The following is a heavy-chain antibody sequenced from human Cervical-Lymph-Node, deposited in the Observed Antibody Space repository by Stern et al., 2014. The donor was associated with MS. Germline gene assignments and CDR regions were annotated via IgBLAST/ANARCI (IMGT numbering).Heavy chain of an antibody. CDR3: ARRGHGYMGIDY. D-gene: IGHD1-1*01. Sequence: EVQLVDSGAEVKKPGESLRISCEVSGYRFTNNWIGWVRQMPGKGLEWMGIIYPGDSETRYSPSFPGQVTILVDKSNTTTYLQGSSLKASDTAIYYCARRGHGYMGIDYWGQGTLVTVSS. J-gene: IGHJ4*02. CDR1: GYRFTNNW. V-gene: IGHV5-51*03. CDR2: IYPGDSET.